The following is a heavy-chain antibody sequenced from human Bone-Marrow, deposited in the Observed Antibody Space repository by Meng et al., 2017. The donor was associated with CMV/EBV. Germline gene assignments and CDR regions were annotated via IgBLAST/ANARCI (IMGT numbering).Heavy chain of an antibody. Sequence: SETPCLTRTASGGAISSSSYYWGWIRQPPGKGLEWIGSIYYSGSTYYNPSLKSRVTISVDTSKNQFSLKLSSVTAADTAVYYCARHPGRRWAAAGAEIDYWGQGTLVTVSS. J-gene: IGHJ4*02. D-gene: IGHD6-13*01. CDR1: GGAISSSSYY. CDR2: IYYSGST. V-gene: IGHV4-39*01. CDR3: ARHPGRRWAAAGAEIDY.